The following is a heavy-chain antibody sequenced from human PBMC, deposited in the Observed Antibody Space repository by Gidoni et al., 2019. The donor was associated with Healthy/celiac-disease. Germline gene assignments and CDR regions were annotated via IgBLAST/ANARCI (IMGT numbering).Heavy chain of an antibody. D-gene: IGHD3-16*02. J-gene: IGHJ3*02. Sequence: VQLVESGGGLVQPGRSLSLSCADPGFTFDAYAMHWVRQAPGKGLEWVAGISWNSGSIGYADSVKGRFTISRDNAKNSLYLQMNSLRAEDTALYYCAKGITFGGVIVWKDAFDIWGQGTMVTVSS. CDR3: AKGITFGGVIVWKDAFDI. CDR2: ISWNSGSI. CDR1: GFTFDAYA. V-gene: IGHV3-9*01.